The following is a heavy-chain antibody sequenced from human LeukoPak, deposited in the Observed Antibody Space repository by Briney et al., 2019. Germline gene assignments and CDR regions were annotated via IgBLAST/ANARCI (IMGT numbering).Heavy chain of an antibody. CDR3: AREVVVVPAANWFDP. V-gene: IGHV1-2*02. CDR1: GYTFTGYY. J-gene: IGHJ5*02. CDR2: INPNSGGT. D-gene: IGHD2-2*01. Sequence: ASVKVSCKASGYTFTGYYMHWVRQAPGQGLEWTGWINPNSGGTNYAQKFQGRVTMTRDTSISTAYMELSRLRSDDTAVYYCAREVVVVPAANWFDPWGQGTLVTVSS.